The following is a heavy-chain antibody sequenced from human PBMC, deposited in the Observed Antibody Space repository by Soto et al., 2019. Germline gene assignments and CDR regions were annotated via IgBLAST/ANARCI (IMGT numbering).Heavy chain of an antibody. J-gene: IGHJ4*02. CDR3: ARGWGKSYGVNDY. Sequence: QIHLVQSGAEVKRPGASVRVSCKASGYTFNTCGITWVRQAPGQGLEWMGCISGYNDKRDYSRRFQGRLTLTADPSTETSYMELTSLTSDDTAVYYCARGWGKSYGVNDYWGQGTLVTVPS. CDR1: GYTFNTCG. D-gene: IGHD2-8*01. CDR2: ISGYNDKR. V-gene: IGHV1-18*01.